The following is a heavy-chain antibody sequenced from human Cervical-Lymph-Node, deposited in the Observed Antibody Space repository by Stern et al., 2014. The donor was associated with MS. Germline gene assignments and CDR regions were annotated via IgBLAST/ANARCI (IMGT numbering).Heavy chain of an antibody. D-gene: IGHD2-15*01. CDR3: ARGVVSNRAAATLHNLFDP. CDR1: GGTFSSSYA. Sequence: MQLVESGAEVKKPGSSMNVSCKTSGGTFSSSYAITWMRQAPGPGLEWMGRIIPILGLANYAQKFQGRVVISADKSTSTTYMELSSLTSEDTAVYYCARGVVSNRAAATLHNLFDPWGQGTLVTVSS. CDR2: IIPILGLA. J-gene: IGHJ5*02. V-gene: IGHV1-69*09.